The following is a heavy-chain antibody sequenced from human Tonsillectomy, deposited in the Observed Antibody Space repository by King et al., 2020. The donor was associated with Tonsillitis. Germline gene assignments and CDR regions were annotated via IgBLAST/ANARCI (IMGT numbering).Heavy chain of an antibody. CDR3: ARAVVVAARPGWFDP. V-gene: IGHV3-23*04. CDR1: GFTFSSYA. CDR2: ISGSGGST. Sequence: VQLVESGGGLVQPGGSLRLSCAASGFTFSSYAMSWVRQAPGKGLEWVSAISGSGGSTYYADSVKGRFTISRDNAKNSLYLQMNSLRDEDTAVYYCARAVVVAARPGWFDPWGQETLVTVSS. J-gene: IGHJ5*02. D-gene: IGHD2-15*01.